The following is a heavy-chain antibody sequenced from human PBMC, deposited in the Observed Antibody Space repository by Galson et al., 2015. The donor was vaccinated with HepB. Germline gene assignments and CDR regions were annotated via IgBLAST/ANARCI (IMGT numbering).Heavy chain of an antibody. CDR1: GFTFDDYA. CDR2: ISRNSSSI. Sequence: SLRLSCAASGFTFDDYAMNWVCQAPGKGLEWVSGISRNSSSIDYADSVKGRFTISRDNAKNSLYLKMNSLRAEDTALYYCAKDNDCGSWNYYYCGMDVWGQGTMVTVSS. D-gene: IGHD6-13*01. V-gene: IGHV3-9*01. CDR3: AKDNDCGSWNYYYCGMDV. J-gene: IGHJ6*02.